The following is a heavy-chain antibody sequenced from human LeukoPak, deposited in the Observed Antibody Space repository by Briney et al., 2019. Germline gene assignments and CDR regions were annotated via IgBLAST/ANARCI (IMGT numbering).Heavy chain of an antibody. CDR1: GFTFSSYG. J-gene: IGHJ4*02. D-gene: IGHD6-19*01. V-gene: IGHV3-30*02. CDR2: IRYGSNK. CDR3: AKDHRYSSGWYLDYFDY. Sequence: GGSLRLSCAASGFTFSSYGMHWVRQAPGKGLEWVAFIRYGSNKYYADSVKGRFTISRDNSKNTLYLQMNSLRAEDTAVYYCAKDHRYSSGWYLDYFDYWGQGTLVTVSS.